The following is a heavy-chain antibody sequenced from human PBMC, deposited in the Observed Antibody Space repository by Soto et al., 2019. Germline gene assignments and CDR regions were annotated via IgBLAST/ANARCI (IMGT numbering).Heavy chain of an antibody. CDR3: GHTREIYNYGSYAVEY. CDR1: GFSLRTSGVG. D-gene: IGHD3-16*01. J-gene: IGHJ4*02. V-gene: IGHV2-5*02. CDR2: IYWDDDT. Sequence: QITLKESGPTLLKPTQTLTLTCTFSGFSLRTSGVGVGWIRQPPGKALEWLAVIYWDDDTRLSPSLKTRLTIAKDTSKNQLVLKMSHVDPVDTGTYYCGHTREIYNYGSYAVEYWGQGTLVTVS.